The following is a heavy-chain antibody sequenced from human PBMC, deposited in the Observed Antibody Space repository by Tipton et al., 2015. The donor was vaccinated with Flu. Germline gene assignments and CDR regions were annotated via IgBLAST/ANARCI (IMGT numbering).Heavy chain of an antibody. Sequence: QLVQSGAEVKKPGESLKISCKGSGYSFTSYWIGWVRQMPGKGLEWMGIIYPGDSDTRYSPSFQGQVTISADKSISTAYLQWSSLKASDTAMYYCARTLSVAGQLYYFDYWGQGTLVTVSS. J-gene: IGHJ4*02. D-gene: IGHD6-19*01. CDR2: IYPGDSDT. CDR1: GYSFTSYW. V-gene: IGHV5-51*01. CDR3: ARTLSVAGQLYYFDY.